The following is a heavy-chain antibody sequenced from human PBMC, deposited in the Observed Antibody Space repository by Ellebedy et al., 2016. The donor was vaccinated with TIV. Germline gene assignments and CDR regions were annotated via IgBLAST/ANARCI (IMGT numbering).Heavy chain of an antibody. D-gene: IGHD2-15*01. CDR3: AKDWTTGGRFFDY. Sequence: GESLKISCAASAFTFSSYGMHWVGQAPGKGLEWVAVISYDGSNKYYADSVKGRFTISRDNSKNTLYLQMNSLRAEDTAVYYCAKDWTTGGRFFDYWGQGTLVTVSS. CDR1: AFTFSSYG. V-gene: IGHV3-30*18. J-gene: IGHJ4*02. CDR2: ISYDGSNK.